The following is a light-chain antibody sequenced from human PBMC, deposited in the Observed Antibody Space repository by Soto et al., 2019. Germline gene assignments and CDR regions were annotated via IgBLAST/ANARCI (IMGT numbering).Light chain of an antibody. CDR2: GGS. Sequence: DIVLTQSPGTLSLSPGERATLYCRASQSVSSNHLAWYQQKPGQAPRLLIYGGSSRATGIPVRFSGSASETDFTLTITRLEPEDFAMYYCQQYSSSRTFGQGTKGDIK. J-gene: IGKJ1*01. CDR1: QSVSSNH. CDR3: QQYSSSRT. V-gene: IGKV3-20*01.